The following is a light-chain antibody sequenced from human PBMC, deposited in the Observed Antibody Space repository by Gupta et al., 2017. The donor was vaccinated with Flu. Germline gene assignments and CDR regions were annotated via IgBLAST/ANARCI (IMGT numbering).Light chain of an antibody. J-gene: IGKJ2*03. CDR3: QHENGFSGS. Sequence: DIQMTHCPSTLSACVGDRGTITCRVSQSVSSWLGWYQQKRGKAPKLLIYLASRLKSGVPSRFSGSGNGTEFTLTISSRQPEDFAPYYFQHENGFSGSFGQGTKLEIK. V-gene: IGKV1-5*03. CDR2: LAS. CDR1: QSVSSW.